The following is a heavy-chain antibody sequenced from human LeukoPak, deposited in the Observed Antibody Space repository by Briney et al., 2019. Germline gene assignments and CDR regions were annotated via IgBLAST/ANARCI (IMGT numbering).Heavy chain of an antibody. CDR3: ARVRYCSSTSCSDYFDY. D-gene: IGHD2-2*01. Sequence: TSETLSLTCTVSGGSISSYYWSWIRQPPGKGLEWIGYIYHSGSTYYNPSLKSRVTISVDRSKNQFSLKLSSVTAADTAVYYCARVRYCSSTSCSDYFDYWGQGTLVTVSS. CDR1: GGSISSYY. V-gene: IGHV4-59*12. J-gene: IGHJ4*02. CDR2: IYHSGST.